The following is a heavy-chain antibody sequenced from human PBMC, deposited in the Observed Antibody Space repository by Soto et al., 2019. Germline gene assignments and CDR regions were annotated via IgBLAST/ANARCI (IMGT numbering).Heavy chain of an antibody. J-gene: IGHJ4*02. CDR3: AGANADYVYYFDY. Sequence: VKVSCKASGGTFSSYAISWVRQAPGQGLEWMGGIIPIFGTANYAQKFQGRVTITADKSTSTAYMELSSLRSEDTAVYYCAGANADYVYYFDYWGQGTLVTVSS. CDR1: GGTFSSYA. V-gene: IGHV1-69*13. CDR2: IIPIFGTA. D-gene: IGHD4-17*01.